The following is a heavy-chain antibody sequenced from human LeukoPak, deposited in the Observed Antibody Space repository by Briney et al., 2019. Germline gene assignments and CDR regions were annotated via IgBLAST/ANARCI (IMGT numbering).Heavy chain of an antibody. CDR3: ARILYHSHDY. V-gene: IGHV3-11*01. CDR2: INTGNNI. CDR1: GFTFSDYY. Sequence: PGGSLRLSCAASGFTFSDYYMSWIRQAPGRGLEWLSNINTGNNIYYADSVKGRFTISRDNAKNSLYLHMNSLRAEDTAVYYCARILYHSHDYWGWGTLVTVS. J-gene: IGHJ4*02. D-gene: IGHD3-9*01.